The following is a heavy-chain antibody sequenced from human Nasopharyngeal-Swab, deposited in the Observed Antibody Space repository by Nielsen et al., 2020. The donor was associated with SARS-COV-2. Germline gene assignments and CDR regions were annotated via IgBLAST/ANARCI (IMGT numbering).Heavy chain of an antibody. V-gene: IGHV4-59*08. CDR1: GGSISSYY. CDR2: IYYSGST. Sequence: SETLSLTCTVSGGSISSYYWSWIRQPPGKGLEWIGYIYYSGSTNYNPSLKSRVTISVDTSKNQFSLKLSSVTAADTAVYYCARLKTTVVTPGWFDPWGQGTLVTVSS. D-gene: IGHD4-23*01. J-gene: IGHJ5*02. CDR3: ARLKTTVVTPGWFDP.